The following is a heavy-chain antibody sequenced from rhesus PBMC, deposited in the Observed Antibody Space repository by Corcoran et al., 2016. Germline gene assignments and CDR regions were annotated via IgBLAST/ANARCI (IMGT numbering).Heavy chain of an antibody. CDR3: RTAAATFDS. Sequence: EVQLVESGGGLVQPGGSLRLSCAASGFMFSSSSIHWVGQASGKGLEWVGRISDKSSNYETGYAASVKGRFTISRDDSKNTAYLQMNGLKTEDTAVYYCRTAAATFDSWGQGILVTVSS. CDR2: ISDKSSNYET. J-gene: IGHJ4*01. CDR1: GFMFSSSS. V-gene: IGHV3-118*01. D-gene: IGHD6-25*01.